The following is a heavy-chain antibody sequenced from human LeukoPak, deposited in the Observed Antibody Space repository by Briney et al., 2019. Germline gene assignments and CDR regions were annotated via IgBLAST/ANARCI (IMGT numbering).Heavy chain of an antibody. J-gene: IGHJ4*02. Sequence: GGSLRLSCAASGFTVSSNYMSWVRQAPGKGLEWVSAIYTDGSTYYAGSVKGRFTISRDNSKNTLYLQMNSLRAEDTAVYYCAKNRDPQLERGSDYWGQGTLVTVSS. CDR1: GFTVSSNY. V-gene: IGHV3-53*01. D-gene: IGHD3-3*01. CDR3: AKNRDPQLERGSDY. CDR2: IYTDGST.